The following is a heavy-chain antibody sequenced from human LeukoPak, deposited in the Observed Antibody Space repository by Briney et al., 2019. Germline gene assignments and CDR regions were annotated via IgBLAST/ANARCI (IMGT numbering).Heavy chain of an antibody. CDR2: IIPIFGTA. J-gene: IGHJ4*02. D-gene: IGHD6-19*01. CDR3: ARDHGSGWYEYYFDY. CDR1: GGTFSSYA. V-gene: IGHV1-69*13. Sequence: GASVKVSCKASGGTFSSYAISWVRQAPGQGLEWMGGIIPIFGTANYAQKFQGRVTITADESTSTAYTELSSLRSEDTAVYYCARDHGSGWYEYYFDYWGQGTLVTVSS.